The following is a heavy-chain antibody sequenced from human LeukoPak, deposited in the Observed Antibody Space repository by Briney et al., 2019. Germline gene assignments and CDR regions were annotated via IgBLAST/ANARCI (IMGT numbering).Heavy chain of an antibody. Sequence: SETLSLTCTVSDGSISNYYWNWIRQPPGKGLEWIGYIHDSGRTNYNPSLKSRVTISVDTSKNQFSLKLSSATAADTAVYHCARGRGSGSSPGTYWGQGTLVTVSS. D-gene: IGHD1-26*01. CDR1: DGSISNYY. J-gene: IGHJ4*02. V-gene: IGHV4-59*01. CDR2: IHDSGRT. CDR3: ARGRGSGSSPGTY.